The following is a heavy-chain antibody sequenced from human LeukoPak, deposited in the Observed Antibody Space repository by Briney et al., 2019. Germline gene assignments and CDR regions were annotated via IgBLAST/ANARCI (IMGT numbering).Heavy chain of an antibody. D-gene: IGHD2-2*01. CDR2: ISAYNGNT. J-gene: IGHJ4*02. CDR1: GYTFTSYG. V-gene: IGHV1-18*01. CDR3: ARDPTGVVVPAAYFDY. Sequence: GASVKVSCKASGYTFTSYGISWVRQAPGQGLEWMGWISAYNGNTNYAQKLQGRVTMTTDTSTSTAYMELRSLRSDDTAVYYCARDPTGVVVPAAYFDYWGQGTLVTVSS.